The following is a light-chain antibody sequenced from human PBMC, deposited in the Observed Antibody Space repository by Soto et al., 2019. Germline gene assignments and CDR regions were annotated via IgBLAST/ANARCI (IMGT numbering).Light chain of an antibody. CDR1: QSLVYSDGNTY. CDR3: KQGTHWPYT. V-gene: IGKV2-30*01. J-gene: IGKJ2*01. CDR2: KVS. Sequence: DAVLTQSPLSLPVTLGQPASISCRSSQSLVYSDGNTYLNWFQQRPGQSPRRLIYKVSERDSGVPDRFSGSTSGTDFTLEISRVEAEDVGVYYCKQGTHWPYTFGQGTKLEIK.